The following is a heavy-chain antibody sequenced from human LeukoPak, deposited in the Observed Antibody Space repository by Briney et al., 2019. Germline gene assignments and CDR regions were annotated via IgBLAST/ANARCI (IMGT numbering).Heavy chain of an antibody. CDR1: GFTFSSYW. CDR3: ARDDIAAAGTVWYFDL. V-gene: IGHV3-7*05. Sequence: SGGSLRLSCAASGFTFSSYWMSWVRQAPGKGLEWVANINQDEIEKYYVDSVKGRFTISRDNAKNSLYLQMNSLRAEDTAVYYCARDDIAAAGTVWYFDLWGRGTLVTVSS. CDR2: INQDEIEK. J-gene: IGHJ2*01. D-gene: IGHD6-13*01.